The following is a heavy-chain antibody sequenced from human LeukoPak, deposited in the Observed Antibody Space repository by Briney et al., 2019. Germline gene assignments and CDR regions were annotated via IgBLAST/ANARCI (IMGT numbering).Heavy chain of an antibody. CDR3: ARGGLLWFGELSGY. CDR1: GFTFSSYA. D-gene: IGHD3-10*01. V-gene: IGHV3-64*01. Sequence: GGSLRLSCAASGFTFSSYAMHWVRQAPGKGLEYVSVISSNGGSTYYANSVKGRFTISRDNSKNTLYLQMGSLRAEDMAVYYSARGGLLWFGELSGYWGQGTLVTVSS. CDR2: ISSNGGST. J-gene: IGHJ4*02.